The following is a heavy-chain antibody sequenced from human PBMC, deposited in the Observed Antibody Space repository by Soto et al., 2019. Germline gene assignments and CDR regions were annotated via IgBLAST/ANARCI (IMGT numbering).Heavy chain of an antibody. CDR1: GGSISSGGYS. CDR2: IYHSGST. CDR3: ARAWWSYYDSSGDPTPRRYWYFDL. J-gene: IGHJ2*01. D-gene: IGHD3-22*01. V-gene: IGHV4-30-2*01. Sequence: KPSETLSLTCAVSGGSISSGGYSWSWIRQPPGKGLEWIGYIYHSGSTYYNPSLKSRVTISVDRSKNQFSLKLSSVTAADTAVYYCARAWWSYYDSSGDPTPRRYWYFDLWGRGTLVTVSS.